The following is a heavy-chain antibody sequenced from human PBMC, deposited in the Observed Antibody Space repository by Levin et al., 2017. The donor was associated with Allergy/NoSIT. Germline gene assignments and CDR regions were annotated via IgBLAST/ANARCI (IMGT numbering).Heavy chain of an antibody. CDR3: ARGGFCSSTSCHPVPY. V-gene: IGHV3-11*05. CDR2: ISSSSTYT. J-gene: IGHJ4*02. D-gene: IGHD2-2*01. CDR1: GFTFSDYY. Sequence: PGGSLRLSCAASGFTFSDYYMSWIRQAPGKGLEWLSYISSSSTYTNYADSVKGRFTISRDNAKNSLYLQMNSLRAEDTAVYYCARGGFCSSTSCHPVPYWGQGTLVTVSS.